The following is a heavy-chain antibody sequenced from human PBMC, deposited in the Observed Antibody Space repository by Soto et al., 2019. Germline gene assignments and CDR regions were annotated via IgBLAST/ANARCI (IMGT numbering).Heavy chain of an antibody. CDR3: AHLPSSGSPSY. J-gene: IGHJ4*02. V-gene: IGHV1-8*02. Sequence: ASVKVSCKASGYTFTGYYMHWVRQAPGQGLEWMGWMNPNSGNTGYAQKFQGRVTMTRNTSISTAYMELSSLRSEDTAVYYCAHLPSSGSPSYWGQGTLVTVSS. D-gene: IGHD6-19*01. CDR2: MNPNSGNT. CDR1: GYTFTGYY.